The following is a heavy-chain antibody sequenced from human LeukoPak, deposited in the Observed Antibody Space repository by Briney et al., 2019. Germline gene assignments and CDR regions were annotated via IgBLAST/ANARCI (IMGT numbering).Heavy chain of an antibody. Sequence: PGGSLRLSCAASGFTFSSYSMNWVRQAPGKGLEWVSSISSSSSYIYYVDSVKGRFTISRDNAKNSLYLQMNSLRAEDTAVYYCARVLVPAAYYGMDVWGKGTTVTVSS. J-gene: IGHJ6*04. D-gene: IGHD2-2*01. V-gene: IGHV3-21*01. CDR1: GFTFSSYS. CDR2: ISSSSSYI. CDR3: ARVLVPAAYYGMDV.